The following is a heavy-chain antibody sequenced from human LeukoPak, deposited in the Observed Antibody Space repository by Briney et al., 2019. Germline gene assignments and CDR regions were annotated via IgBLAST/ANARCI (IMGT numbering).Heavy chain of an antibody. CDR3: ARAPPRHSSSWTGPFDY. V-gene: IGHV3-21*01. D-gene: IGHD6-13*01. CDR2: ISSSSSYI. J-gene: IGHJ4*02. Sequence: GGSLRLSCAASGFTFSSYSMNGVRQAPGKGLEWVSSISSSSSYIYYADSVKGRFTISRDNAKNSLYLQMNSLRAEDTAVYYCARAPPRHSSSWTGPFDYWGQGTLVTVSS. CDR1: GFTFSSYS.